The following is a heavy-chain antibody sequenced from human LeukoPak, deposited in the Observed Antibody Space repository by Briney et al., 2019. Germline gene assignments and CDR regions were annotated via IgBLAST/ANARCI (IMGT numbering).Heavy chain of an antibody. CDR2: IYYSGST. Sequence: NPSETLSLTCTVSGGSISSSSYYWGWIRQPPGKGLEWIGSIYYSGSTYYNPSLKSRVTISVDTSKNQFSLKLSSVTAADTAVYYCARGGSYCGYWGQGTLVTVSS. CDR3: ARGGSYCGY. V-gene: IGHV4-39*01. J-gene: IGHJ4*02. D-gene: IGHD1-26*01. CDR1: GGSISSSSYY.